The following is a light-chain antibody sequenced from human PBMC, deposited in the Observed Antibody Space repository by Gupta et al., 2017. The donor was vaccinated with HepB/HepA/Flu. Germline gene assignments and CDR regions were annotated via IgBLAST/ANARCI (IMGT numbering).Light chain of an antibody. Sequence: SYVLTQPPSVSVAHGKTARITCGGNNIGRRSVHWYQQKPGQAPVLVVYDDGDRHLGSPERVAGANSGNTANLTRSRVEAGDEAAEGCQVWDRNSDRVLGGGTKLTVL. V-gene: IGLV3-21*03. CDR1: NIGRRS. CDR2: DDG. J-gene: IGLJ3*02. CDR3: QVWDRNSDRV.